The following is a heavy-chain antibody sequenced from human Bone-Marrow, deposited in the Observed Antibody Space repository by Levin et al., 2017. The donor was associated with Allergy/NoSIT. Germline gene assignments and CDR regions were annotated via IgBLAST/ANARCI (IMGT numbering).Heavy chain of an antibody. J-gene: IGHJ6*03. D-gene: IGHD5-12*01. V-gene: IGHV4-34*01. CDR3: ARAKRTVATFYYSHYMDV. Sequence: ASETLSLTCAVYGGSFSNYYWGWIRQSPGKGLEWIGEINHSGSTNNNPSLKSRVTISVDTSKNQFSLKLSSVTAADTAVYYCARAKRTVATFYYSHYMDVWGKGTTVIVSS. CDR1: GGSFSNYY. CDR2: INHSGST.